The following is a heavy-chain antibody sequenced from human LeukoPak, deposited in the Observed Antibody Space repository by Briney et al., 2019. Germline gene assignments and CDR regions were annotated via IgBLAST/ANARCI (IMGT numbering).Heavy chain of an antibody. J-gene: IGHJ4*02. CDR3: ARDRGIQLCNTDPYYFDH. V-gene: IGHV1-2*02. CDR1: GYTFTGYH. Sequence: ASVKVSCKASGYTFTGYHMHWVRQAPGQGLEWMGWINPNSGATNYAQKFQGRVTMTRDTSITTAYMELSRLRSDDTAVYYCARDRGIQLCNTDPYYFDHWGQGTLVTVSS. CDR2: INPNSGAT. D-gene: IGHD5-18*01.